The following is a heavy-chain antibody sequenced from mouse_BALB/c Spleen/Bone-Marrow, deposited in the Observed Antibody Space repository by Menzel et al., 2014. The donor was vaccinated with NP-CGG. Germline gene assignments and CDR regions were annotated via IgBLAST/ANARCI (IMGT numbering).Heavy chain of an antibody. J-gene: IGHJ2*01. V-gene: IGHV1S130*01. CDR1: GYTFTSSW. D-gene: IGHD4-1*01. CDR3: ARELGRGYYFDY. Sequence: QVHVKQSGSVLVRPGASVKLSCKASGYTFTSSWMHWAKQRPGQGPEWIGEIHPNSGNTNYNEKFKGKATLTVDTSSSTAYVDLSSLTSEDSAVYYCARELGRGYYFDYWGQGTTLTVSS. CDR2: IHPNSGNT.